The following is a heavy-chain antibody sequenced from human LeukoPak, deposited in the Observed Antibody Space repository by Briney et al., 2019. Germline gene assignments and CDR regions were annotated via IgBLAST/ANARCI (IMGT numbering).Heavy chain of an antibody. V-gene: IGHV3-11*01. Sequence: GGSLRLSCAASGFTFSDYYMSWIRQAPGKGLEWVSYISSSGSTIYYADSGKGRFTIARDNAKKSLYLQMNSLRAEDTAVYYCARDYSTSYYYGMDVWGQGTTVTVSS. CDR1: GFTFSDYY. J-gene: IGHJ6*02. D-gene: IGHD4-11*01. CDR2: ISSSGSTI. CDR3: ARDYSTSYYYGMDV.